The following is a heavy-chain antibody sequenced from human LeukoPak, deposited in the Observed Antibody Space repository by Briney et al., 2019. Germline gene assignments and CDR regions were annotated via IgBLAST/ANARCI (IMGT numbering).Heavy chain of an antibody. J-gene: IGHJ6*02. V-gene: IGHV3-21*01. CDR3: ARDPSSYGDYYYYYGMDV. CDR1: GFTFSSYS. CDR2: ISSSSSYI. D-gene: IGHD4-17*01. Sequence: PGGSLRLSCAASGFTFSSYSMNWVRQAPGKGLEWVSSISSSSSYIYYADSVKGRFTISRDNAKNSLYLQMNSLRAEDTAVHYCARDPSSYGDYYYYYGMDVWGQGTTVTVSS.